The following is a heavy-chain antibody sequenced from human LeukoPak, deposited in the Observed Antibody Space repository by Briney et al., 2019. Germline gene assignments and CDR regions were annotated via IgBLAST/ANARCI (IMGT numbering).Heavy chain of an antibody. Sequence: GGSLRLSCAASGFTFSSYWMSWVRQAPGKGLEWVANIKQDGSEKYYVDSVKGRFTISRDNAKNSLYLQMNSLRAEDTAVYYCARAPVYDILTGYNDHWGQGTLVTVSS. CDR3: ARAPVYDILTGYNDH. D-gene: IGHD3-9*01. CDR2: IKQDGSEK. J-gene: IGHJ4*02. V-gene: IGHV3-7*01. CDR1: GFTFSSYW.